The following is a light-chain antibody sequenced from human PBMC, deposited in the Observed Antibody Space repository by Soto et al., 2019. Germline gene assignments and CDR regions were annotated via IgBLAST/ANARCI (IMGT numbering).Light chain of an antibody. J-gene: IGKJ2*01. Sequence: EIVLTQSPGTLSLSPGDRATLSCRASQSVGSNSLAWFQQTTGQSPRLLIYDASSRAAGIPDRFSGGGSGTDFTLTISSLEPEDFAVYYCQHYNNWPFTFGQGTKLEIK. V-gene: IGKV3-20*01. CDR1: QSVGSNS. CDR2: DAS. CDR3: QHYNNWPFT.